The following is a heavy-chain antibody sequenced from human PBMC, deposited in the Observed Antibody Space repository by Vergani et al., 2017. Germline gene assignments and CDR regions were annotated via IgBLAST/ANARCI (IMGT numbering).Heavy chain of an antibody. CDR3: AGLPEGSGWYGMDV. CDR1: GGTFSSYA. CDR2: IIPILGIA. D-gene: IGHD6-19*01. V-gene: IGHV1-69*04. J-gene: IGHJ6*02. Sequence: QVQLVQSGAEVKKPGSSVKVSCKASGGTFSSYAISWVRQAPGQGLEWMGRIIPILGIANYAQKFHGRVTLTADKSTSTAYMELSSLRSEDTAVDYCAGLPEGSGWYGMDVWGQGTTVTVSS.